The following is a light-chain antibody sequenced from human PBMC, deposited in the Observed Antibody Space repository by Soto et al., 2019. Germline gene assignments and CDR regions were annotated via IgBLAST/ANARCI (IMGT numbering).Light chain of an antibody. CDR1: QSVRSTY. J-gene: IGKJ1*01. V-gene: IGKV3-20*01. CDR3: QHYDGSLWT. Sequence: EIVLTQSPGTLSLSPGERATLSCRASQSVRSTYLAWYQQKPGQAPRLLIYEASSRATDIPDRFSGAGSGGAFTLTISRLEPEDFATYYCQHYDGSLWTFGQGTKVDIK. CDR2: EAS.